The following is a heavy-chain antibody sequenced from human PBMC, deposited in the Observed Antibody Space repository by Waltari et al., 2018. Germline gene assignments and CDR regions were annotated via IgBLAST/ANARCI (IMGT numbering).Heavy chain of an antibody. J-gene: IGHJ3*01. CDR1: GFSFRSYA. Sequence: QAQLVESGGGVVQPGTSLRLSCAASGFSFRSYAMHWVRQAPGKGLEWVAVIWHDAIITYDADSVRGRFTISRDNARQTLYLQMNSLRGDDTASYFCARVTTPHYDSTGAQDALGVWGQGTRVTVS. CDR2: IWHDAIIT. D-gene: IGHD2-8*02. V-gene: IGHV3-33*01. CDR3: ARVTTPHYDSTGAQDALGV.